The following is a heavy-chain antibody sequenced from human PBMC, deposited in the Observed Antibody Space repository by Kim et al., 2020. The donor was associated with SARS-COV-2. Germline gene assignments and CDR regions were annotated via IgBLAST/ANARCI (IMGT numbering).Heavy chain of an antibody. Sequence: SETLSLTCTVSGGSVSSGSYYWSWIRQTPGKGLEWIGYIYYSGSTNYNPSLKSRVTISVDTSKNQFSLKLSSVTAADTAVYYCARGIGSGSYSNAFDIWGQGTMVTVSS. D-gene: IGHD1-26*01. CDR1: GGSVSSGSYY. CDR3: ARGIGSGSYSNAFDI. V-gene: IGHV4-61*01. J-gene: IGHJ3*02. CDR2: IYYSGST.